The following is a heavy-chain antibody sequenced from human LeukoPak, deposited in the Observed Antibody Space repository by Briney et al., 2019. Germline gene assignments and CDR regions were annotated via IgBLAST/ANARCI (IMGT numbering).Heavy chain of an antibody. CDR3: ARDLGTYYHDSSGLI. D-gene: IGHD3-22*01. CDR1: GYTFTSYG. Sequence: GASVKVSCKASGYTFTSYGISWVRQAPGQGLEWMGWISAYNGNTNYAQKLQGRVTMTTDTSTSTAYMELRSLRSDDTAVYYCARDLGTYYHDSSGLIWGQGTLVTVSS. J-gene: IGHJ4*02. V-gene: IGHV1-18*01. CDR2: ISAYNGNT.